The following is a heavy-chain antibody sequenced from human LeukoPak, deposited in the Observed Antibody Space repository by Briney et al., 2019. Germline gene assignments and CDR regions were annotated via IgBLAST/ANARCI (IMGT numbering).Heavy chain of an antibody. V-gene: IGHV3-15*01. D-gene: IGHD2-21*01. CDR1: GFTFSSYE. Sequence: NPGGSLRLSCAASGFTFSSYEMNWVRQAPGKGLEWVGRIKSKTDGGTTDYAAPVKGRFTISRDDSKNTLYLQMNSLKTEDTAVYYCSRPPRGDGAFDIWGQGTMVTVSS. CDR2: IKSKTDGGTT. CDR3: SRPPRGDGAFDI. J-gene: IGHJ3*02.